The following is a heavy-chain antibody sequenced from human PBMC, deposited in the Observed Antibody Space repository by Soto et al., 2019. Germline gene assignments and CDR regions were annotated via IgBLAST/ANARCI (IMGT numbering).Heavy chain of an antibody. CDR1: GFTFSDRY. J-gene: IGHJ4*02. D-gene: IGHD2-8*02. V-gene: IGHV3-23*01. CDR2: ISGSGGST. Sequence: GGSLRLSWATSGFTFSDRYMDWVRQAPGKGLEWVSAISGSGGSTYYADSVKGRFTISSDNSKNTLYLQMNSLRAEDTAVYYCAKSSPPPTGPLDYWGQGTLVTVSS. CDR3: AKSSPPPTGPLDY.